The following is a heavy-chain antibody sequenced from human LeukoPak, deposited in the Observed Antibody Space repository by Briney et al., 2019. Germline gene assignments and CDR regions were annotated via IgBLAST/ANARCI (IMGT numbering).Heavy chain of an antibody. Sequence: GGSLRLSCAASGFTFSSYSMNWVRQAPGKGLEWVSSISSSSSYIYYADSVKGRFTISRDNAKNSLYLQMNSLRAEDTAVYYCAGDLELRYFDWLLSGYYGMDVWGQGTTVTVSS. CDR1: GFTFSSYS. J-gene: IGHJ6*02. D-gene: IGHD3-9*01. CDR2: ISSSSSYI. V-gene: IGHV3-21*01. CDR3: AGDLELRYFDWLLSGYYGMDV.